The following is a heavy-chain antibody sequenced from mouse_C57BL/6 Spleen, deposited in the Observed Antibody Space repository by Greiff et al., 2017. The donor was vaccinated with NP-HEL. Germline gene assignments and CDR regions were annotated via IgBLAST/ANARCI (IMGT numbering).Heavy chain of an antibody. CDR2: ISSGSSTI. J-gene: IGHJ2*01. CDR1: GFTFSDYG. CDR3: ARRGITTVVAPYYFDY. Sequence: EVKLMESGGGLVKPGGSLKLSCAASGFTFSDYGMHWVRQAPEKGLEWVAYISSGSSTIYYADTVEGRFTISRDKAKNTLFLQMTRLRSEDTAMDYCARRGITTVVAPYYFDYWGQGTTLTVSS. D-gene: IGHD1-1*01. V-gene: IGHV5-17*01.